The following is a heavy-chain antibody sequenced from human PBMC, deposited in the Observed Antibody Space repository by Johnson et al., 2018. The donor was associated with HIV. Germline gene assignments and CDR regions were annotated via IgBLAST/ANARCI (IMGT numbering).Heavy chain of an antibody. J-gene: IGHJ3*02. V-gene: IGHV3-23*04. D-gene: IGHD6-13*01. CDR3: ATSTVSDSSSWYHLEMAFDI. CDR2: ASGSGGTT. Sequence: MLLVESGGGLVQPGGSLRLSCAASGFTFSSYAVSWVRQAPGKGLEWVSGASGSGGTTYYADSVKGRFPIARDNSKNPLYLQMGSLRAEDMAVYYCATSTVSDSSSWYHLEMAFDIWGQGTMVTVSS. CDR1: GFTFSSYA.